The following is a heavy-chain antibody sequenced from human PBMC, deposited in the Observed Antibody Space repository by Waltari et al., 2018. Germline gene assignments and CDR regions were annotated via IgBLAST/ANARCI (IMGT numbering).Heavy chain of an antibody. CDR1: GGSITNNSHY. V-gene: IGHV4-39*01. CDR2: ISYSGAT. D-gene: IGHD3-16*01. J-gene: IGHJ3*01. CDR3: ATYIGASIGTAAFDV. Sequence: QLNLQEPGPGLVKPSETLLLTCSVSGGSITNNSHYWGWIRQPPGKCLEWTATISYSGATYYNPSLKSRVTISADTSKNQFALKLNSVTAADTAVYYCATYIGASIGTAAFDVWGQGTMVTVSS.